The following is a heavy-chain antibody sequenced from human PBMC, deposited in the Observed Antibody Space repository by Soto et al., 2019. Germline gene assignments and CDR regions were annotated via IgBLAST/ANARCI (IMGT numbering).Heavy chain of an antibody. J-gene: IGHJ4*02. V-gene: IGHV1-18*01. D-gene: IGHD3-10*01. CDR3: ARAWFGDFVYYFDY. CDR1: GYTFTNYA. Sequence: ASVKVSCKASGYTFTNYAISWVRQAPGQGLEWMGWISAYNGNTNYAQKLQGRVTMTTDTSTSSASMELRSLRSDGTAVYYCARAWFGDFVYYFDYWGQGTLVTVSS. CDR2: ISAYNGNT.